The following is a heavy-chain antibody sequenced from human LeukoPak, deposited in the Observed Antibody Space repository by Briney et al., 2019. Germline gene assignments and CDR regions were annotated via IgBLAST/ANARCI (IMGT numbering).Heavy chain of an antibody. J-gene: IGHJ6*03. D-gene: IGHD3-3*01. CDR3: ARVRHDPLEYGYYMDV. Sequence: SETLSLNCAVHGGSFSGFYWSWIRQTPGKGLEGTGEIDYTADTNYSPSLTGYSPALRSRVTIAVDSSQNQLSLKLSSVRAADTGVYYCARVRHDPLEYGYYMDVWGEGTTVTVSS. V-gene: IGHV4-34*01. CDR2: IDYTADT. CDR1: GGSFSGFY.